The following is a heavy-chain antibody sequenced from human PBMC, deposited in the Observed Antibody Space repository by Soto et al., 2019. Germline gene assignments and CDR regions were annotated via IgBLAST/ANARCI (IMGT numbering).Heavy chain of an antibody. Sequence: SVNVSCKSSGGTFSSYSISWVRQAPGQGLEWMGGIIPIFGTANYAQKFQGRVTITADESTSTAYMELSSLRSEDTAVYYCARQGSYGPSYFDYWGQGTLVTVSS. CDR3: ARQGSYGPSYFDY. D-gene: IGHD5-18*01. J-gene: IGHJ4*02. CDR2: IIPIFGTA. V-gene: IGHV1-69*13. CDR1: GGTFSSYS.